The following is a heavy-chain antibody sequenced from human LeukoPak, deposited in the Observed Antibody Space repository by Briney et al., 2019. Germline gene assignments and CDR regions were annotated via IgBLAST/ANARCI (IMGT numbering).Heavy chain of an antibody. J-gene: IGHJ4*02. V-gene: IGHV1-18*01. CDR2: INAYNGDT. D-gene: IGHD4-17*01. CDR1: GYTFSNYG. CDR3: VRSPTVTTRCDF. Sequence: GASVKVSCKTSGYTFSNYGISWVRQAPGQGREWMGWINAYNGDTNYAQNLQGRVTMTTDTSTTTAYMELRSLRSDDTALYFCVRSPTVTTRCDFWGQGTLVTVSS.